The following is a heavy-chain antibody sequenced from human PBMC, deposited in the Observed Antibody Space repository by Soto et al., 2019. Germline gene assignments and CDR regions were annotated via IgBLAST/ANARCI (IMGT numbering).Heavy chain of an antibody. Sequence: RRLSCAASGFTFSSYWMSWVRQAPGKGLEWVANIKQDGSEKYYVDSVKGRFTISRDNAKNSLYLQMNSLRAEDTAVYYCARDLIVVVPAAIKGREYYFDYWGQGTLVTVSS. D-gene: IGHD2-2*02. V-gene: IGHV3-7*03. CDR2: IKQDGSEK. J-gene: IGHJ4*02. CDR3: ARDLIVVVPAAIKGREYYFDY. CDR1: GFTFSSYW.